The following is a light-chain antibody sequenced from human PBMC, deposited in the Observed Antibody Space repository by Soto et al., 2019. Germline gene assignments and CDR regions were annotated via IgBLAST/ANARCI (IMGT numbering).Light chain of an antibody. CDR1: QSVSSSY. V-gene: IGKV3-20*01. Sequence: EILLTQSPGTLSLSPGERATLSCRASQSVSSSYLAWYQQKPGQAPRLLIYGASSRATGIPDRFSGSGSGTDFTLTISRLEPEDFAVYYCQQTGTFGPGTKVDIK. CDR3: QQTGT. CDR2: GAS. J-gene: IGKJ3*01.